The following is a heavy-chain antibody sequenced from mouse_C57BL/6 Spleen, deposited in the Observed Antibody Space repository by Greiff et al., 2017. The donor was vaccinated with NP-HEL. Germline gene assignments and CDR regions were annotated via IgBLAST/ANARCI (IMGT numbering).Heavy chain of an antibody. CDR3: TVPRLGDY. D-gene: IGHD4-1*01. V-gene: IGHV6-3*01. J-gene: IGHJ2*01. CDR1: GFTFSNYW. Sequence: VQLKESGGGLVQPGGSMKLSCVASGFTFSNYWMNWVRQSPEKGLEWVAQIRLKSDNYATHYAESVKGRFTISRDDSKSSVYLQMNNLRAEDTGIYYCTVPRLGDYWGQGTTLTVSS. CDR2: IRLKSDNYAT.